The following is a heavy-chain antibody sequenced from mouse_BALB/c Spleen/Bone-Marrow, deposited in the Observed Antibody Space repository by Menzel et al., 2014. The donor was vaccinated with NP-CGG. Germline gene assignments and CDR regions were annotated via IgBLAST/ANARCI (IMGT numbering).Heavy chain of an antibody. D-gene: IGHD2-1*01. J-gene: IGHJ3*01. CDR3: ARDYGNYVRFAY. CDR2: IRNKANGYTT. CDR1: GFTFTDYY. V-gene: IGHV7-3*02. Sequence: VQLQQSGGGLVQPGGSLRLSCATSGFTFTDYYMSWVRQPPGKALEWLGFIRNKANGYTTEYSASVKGRFTISRDNSQSILYLQMNTLRAEGSATYYCARDYGNYVRFAYWGQGTLVTVSA.